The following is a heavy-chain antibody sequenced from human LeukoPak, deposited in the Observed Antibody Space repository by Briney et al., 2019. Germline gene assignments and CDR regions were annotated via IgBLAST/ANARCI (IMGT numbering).Heavy chain of an antibody. J-gene: IGHJ4*02. V-gene: IGHV5-51*01. CDR1: GYSFTTYR. CDR3: ARHLDDSSGYYYRTMYYFDY. CDR2: ISPGDSDT. D-gene: IGHD3-22*01. Sequence: PGESLKISCKGSGYSFTTYRIGWVRQTPGKGLEWMGVISPGDSDTRYSPSFQGQVTISADKSISTAYLQWSSLKASDTAMYYCARHLDDSSGYYYRTMYYFDYWGQGTLVTVSS.